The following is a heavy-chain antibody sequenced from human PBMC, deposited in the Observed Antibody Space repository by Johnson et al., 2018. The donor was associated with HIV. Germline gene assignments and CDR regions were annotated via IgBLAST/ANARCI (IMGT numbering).Heavy chain of an antibody. CDR2: IGTAGDT. V-gene: IGHV3-13*01. J-gene: IGHJ3*02. CDR3: ARGGAGIGTDDAFDI. D-gene: IGHD1-14*01. CDR1: GFTFSSYD. Sequence: VQLVESGGGLVQPGGSLRLSCAASGFTFSSYDMHWVRQATGKGLEWVSAIGTAGDTYYPGSVKGRFTISRENAKNSLYLQMNSLGAGDTAVYYCARGGAGIGTDDAFDIWGQGTMVTVSS.